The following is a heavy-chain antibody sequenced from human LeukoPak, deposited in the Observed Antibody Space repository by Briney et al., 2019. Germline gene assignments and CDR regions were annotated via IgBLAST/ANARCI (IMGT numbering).Heavy chain of an antibody. CDR1: GFTLSNYW. CDR3: IRDFRSADL. Sequence: GGSLRLSCVASGFTLSNYWMHWVRQPPGKGLVWVSRIYVDGRTTNYADSVKDRFTISRDNAKNTVYLEMNSLSVEDTATYYCIRDFRSADLWGQGTLVTVTS. J-gene: IGHJ5*02. CDR2: IYVDGRTT. V-gene: IGHV3-74*01.